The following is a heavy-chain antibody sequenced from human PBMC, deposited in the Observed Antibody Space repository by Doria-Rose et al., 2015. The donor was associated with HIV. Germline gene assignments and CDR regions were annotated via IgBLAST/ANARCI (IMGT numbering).Heavy chain of an antibody. J-gene: IGHJ4*02. CDR2: IFSDDER. V-gene: IGHV2-26*01. D-gene: IGHD6-13*01. CDR1: GVSLSSPGMG. CDR3: ARIKSSRWYHKYYFDF. Sequence: SGPVLVKPTETLTLTCTVSGVSLSSPGMGVSWIRQPPGKALEWLANIFSDDERSYRTSLKSRLTISRGTSKSQVVLTMTDMDPADTATYYCARIKSSRWYHKYYFDFWGQGPLVIVSA.